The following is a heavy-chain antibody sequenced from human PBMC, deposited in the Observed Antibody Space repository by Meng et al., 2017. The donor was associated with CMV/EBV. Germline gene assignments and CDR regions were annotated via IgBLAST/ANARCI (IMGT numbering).Heavy chain of an antibody. Sequence: QGRGGGAGGGVFRPGGPLRLSCAASGLTFSSYGMHWVRQAPGKGLEWVAFIRYDGSNKYYADSVKGRFTISRDNSKNTLYLQMNSLRAEDTAVYYCAKIPAARFDYWGQGTLVTVSS. V-gene: IGHV3-30*02. CDR2: IRYDGSNK. CDR3: AKIPAARFDY. J-gene: IGHJ4*02. D-gene: IGHD2-2*01. CDR1: GLTFSSYG.